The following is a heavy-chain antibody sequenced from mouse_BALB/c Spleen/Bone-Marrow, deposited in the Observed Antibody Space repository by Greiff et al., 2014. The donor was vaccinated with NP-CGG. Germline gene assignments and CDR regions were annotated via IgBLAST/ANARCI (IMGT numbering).Heavy chain of an antibody. CDR1: GYTFTSYN. J-gene: IGHJ2*01. V-gene: IGHV1-12*01. CDR3: AREGRSHFDH. CDR2: IYPGNGDT. Sequence: SGAELVKPGASMKMSCKASGYTFTSYNLHWIKQTPGQGLEWIGAIYPGNGDTSYNQRLKGKATLTTDKSSNTAYMQLSSLTSEDSAVYYCAREGRSHFDHWGQGSTLTVSS.